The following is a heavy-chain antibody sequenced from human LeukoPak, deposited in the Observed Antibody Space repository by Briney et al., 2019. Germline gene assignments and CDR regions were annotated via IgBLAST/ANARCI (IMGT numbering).Heavy chain of an antibody. CDR1: GFTFSSYG. D-gene: IGHD3-10*01. Sequence: GGSLRLSCAASGFTFSSYGMHWVRQAPGKGLEWVAVISYDGSNKYYADSVKGRFTISRDNSKNTLYLQMNSLRAEDTAVYYCATGIGYYFDYWGQGTLVTVSS. V-gene: IGHV3-30*03. CDR2: ISYDGSNK. CDR3: ATGIGYYFDY. J-gene: IGHJ4*02.